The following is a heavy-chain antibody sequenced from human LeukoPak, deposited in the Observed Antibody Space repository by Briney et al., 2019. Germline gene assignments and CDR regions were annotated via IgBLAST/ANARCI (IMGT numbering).Heavy chain of an antibody. D-gene: IGHD3-3*01. J-gene: IGHJ4*02. Sequence: PSETLSLTCAVYGGSFSGYYWSWIRQPPGKGLEWIGEINHSGSTNYNPSLKSRVTISVDTSKNQFSLNVSSVTAADTALYYCTRGSWRGYYTDYWGQGTLVTVSS. V-gene: IGHV4-34*01. CDR1: GGSFSGYY. CDR2: INHSGST. CDR3: TRGSWRGYYTDY.